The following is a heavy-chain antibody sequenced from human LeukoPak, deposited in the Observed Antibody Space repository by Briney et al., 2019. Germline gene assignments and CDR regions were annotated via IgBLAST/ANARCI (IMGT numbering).Heavy chain of an antibody. CDR3: ARVGSTSSGPNFDY. CDR2: INTNTGNP. D-gene: IGHD6-19*01. V-gene: IGHV7-4-1*02. CDR1: GYIFINYA. Sequence: GASVKVSCKASGYIFINYAMNWVRQAPGQGLEWMGWINTNTGNPTYAQGFTGRFVFSLDTSVSTAYLQISSLKAEDTAVYYCARVGSTSSGPNFDYWGQGTLVTVSS. J-gene: IGHJ4*02.